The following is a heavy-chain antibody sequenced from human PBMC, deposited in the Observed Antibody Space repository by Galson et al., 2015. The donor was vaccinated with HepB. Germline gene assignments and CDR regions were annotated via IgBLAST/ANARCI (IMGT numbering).Heavy chain of an antibody. D-gene: IGHD6-6*01. CDR3: ARGVEYTSSSPWFDP. J-gene: IGHJ5*02. Sequence: SVKVSCKASGYSFTNSLITWVRQAPGQGLEWMGWISVYNGNTNYAQNLQGRVTITTDTSTNTAYMELRSLRSDDTAVYYCARGVEYTSSSPWFDPWGQGTLVTVSS. CDR1: GYSFTNSL. CDR2: ISVYNGNT. V-gene: IGHV1-18*01.